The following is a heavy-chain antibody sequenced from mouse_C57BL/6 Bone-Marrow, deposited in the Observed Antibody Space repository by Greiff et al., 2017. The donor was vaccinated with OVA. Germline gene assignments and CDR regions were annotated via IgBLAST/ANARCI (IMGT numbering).Heavy chain of an antibody. J-gene: IGHJ3*01. Sequence: EVQRVESGGDLVKPGGSLKLSCAASGFTFSSYGMSWVRQTPDKRLEWVATISSGGSYTYYPDSVKGRFTISRDNAKNTLYLQMSSLKSEDTAMDYCARHYTGAWFAYWGQGTLVTVSA. V-gene: IGHV5-6*01. CDR1: GFTFSSYG. D-gene: IGHD2-12*01. CDR2: ISSGGSYT. CDR3: ARHYTGAWFAY.